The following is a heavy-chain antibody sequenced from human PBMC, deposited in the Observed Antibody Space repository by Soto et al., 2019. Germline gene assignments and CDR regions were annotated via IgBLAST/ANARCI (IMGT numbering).Heavy chain of an antibody. CDR3: ARTPYGGGDCFSGSDY. V-gene: IGHV4-59*01. J-gene: IGHJ4*02. CDR1: SGSISGYY. Sequence: PETLSLTCTVSSGSISGYYWSWIRQPPGMGLEWIGDIYYIGTTNYNPSLKGRVTISVDTSKNQFSLKLRSVPAADTAVYYCARTPYGGGDCFSGSDYWGQGTLVPVSS. CDR2: IYYIGTT. D-gene: IGHD2-21*02.